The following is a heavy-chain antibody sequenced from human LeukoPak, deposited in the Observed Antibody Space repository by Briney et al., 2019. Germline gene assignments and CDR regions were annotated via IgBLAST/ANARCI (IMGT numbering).Heavy chain of an antibody. CDR2: IIPIFGTA. CDR1: GGTFSSYA. CDR3: ARSFGTGTAFDI. J-gene: IGHJ3*02. V-gene: IGHV1-69*13. D-gene: IGHD3/OR15-3a*01. Sequence: GASVKVSCKASGGTFSSYAISWVRQASGQGLEWMGGIIPIFGTANYAQKFQGRVTITADESTSTAYMELSSLRSEDTAVYYCARSFGTGTAFDIWGQGTMVTVSS.